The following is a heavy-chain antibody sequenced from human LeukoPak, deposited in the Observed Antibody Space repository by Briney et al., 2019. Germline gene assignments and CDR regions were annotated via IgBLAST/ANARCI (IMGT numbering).Heavy chain of an antibody. CDR2: ISYDGSNK. CDR3: ANLRYVRGFADY. V-gene: IGHV3-30-3*01. D-gene: IGHD3-10*02. J-gene: IGHJ4*02. Sequence: GGSLRLSCAASGFTFSSYAMHWVRQAPGKGLEWVAVISYDGSNKYYADSVKGRFTISRDNAKNTLYLQMNSLRAEDTAVYYCANLRYVRGFADYWGQGTLVTVSS. CDR1: GFTFSSYA.